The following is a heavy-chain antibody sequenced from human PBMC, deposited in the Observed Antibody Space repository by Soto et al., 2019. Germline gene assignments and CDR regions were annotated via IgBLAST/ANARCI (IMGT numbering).Heavy chain of an antibody. CDR1: GLSLSTSGVG. Sequence: QITLKESGPTLVKPTQTLTLTCTFSGLSLSTSGVGVGWIRQPPGKALEWLALIYWDDDKRYSPSLKSRLTITKDTSKNQVVRTVTSMDPVVTATYYCAHRCLVPRNYGDYADRFSSWGVGTLVTVSS. V-gene: IGHV2-5*02. D-gene: IGHD4-17*01. CDR3: AHRCLVPRNYGDYADRFSS. CDR2: IYWDDDK. J-gene: IGHJ1*01.